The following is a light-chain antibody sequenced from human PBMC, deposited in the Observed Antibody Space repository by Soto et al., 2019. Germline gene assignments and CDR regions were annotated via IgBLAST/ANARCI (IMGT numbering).Light chain of an antibody. CDR2: KAS. CDR3: QQYNSYWT. CDR1: QSISSS. V-gene: IGKV1-5*03. Sequence: DIQMTQSPSTLSASVGDRVTITCRASQSISSSLAWYQQKPGKAPKLLIYKASSLESGVPSRFSGSGSGTEFTLTISSVQTDDFATYYCQQYNSYWTFGQGTKVEIK. J-gene: IGKJ1*01.